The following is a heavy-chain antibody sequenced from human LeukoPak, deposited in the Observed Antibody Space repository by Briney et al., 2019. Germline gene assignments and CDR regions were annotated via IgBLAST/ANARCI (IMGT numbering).Heavy chain of an antibody. CDR2: ISGSGGST. CDR1: GFTFSSNA. CDR3: AKDGDIVVVPAASWFDP. J-gene: IGHJ5*02. V-gene: IGHV3-23*01. D-gene: IGHD2-2*01. Sequence: GGSLRPSCAASGFTFSSNAMSWARQAPGRGLEWVSAISGSGGSTYYADSVKGRFTISRDNPKNTLYLQMNSLRAEDTAVYYCAKDGDIVVVPAASWFDPWGQGTLVTVSS.